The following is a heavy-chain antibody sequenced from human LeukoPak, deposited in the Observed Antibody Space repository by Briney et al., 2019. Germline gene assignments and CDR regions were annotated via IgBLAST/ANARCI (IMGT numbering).Heavy chain of an antibody. CDR2: IYYSGST. J-gene: IGHJ4*02. Sequence: SETLSLTCAVSGGSISSYYWSWIRQPPGKGLEWIGDIYYSGSTNYNPSLKSRVTISVDTSKNQFSLKLSSVTAADTAVYYCARGAADRLFFYYWGPGTMVTVSS. CDR3: ARGAADRLFFYY. D-gene: IGHD6-6*01. CDR1: GGSISSYY. V-gene: IGHV4-59*01.